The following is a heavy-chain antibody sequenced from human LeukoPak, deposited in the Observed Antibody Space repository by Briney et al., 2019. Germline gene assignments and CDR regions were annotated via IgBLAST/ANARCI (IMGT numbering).Heavy chain of an antibody. CDR2: IRYDGSNK. D-gene: IGHD3-10*01. CDR3: ARDGYYYGSGSYPPFDY. V-gene: IGHV3-33*01. Sequence: GRSLRLSCAASGITFSSYGMHWVRQAPGKGLEWVAVIRYDGSNKYYADSVKGRFTISRDNSKNTLYLQMNSLRAEDTAVYYCARDGYYYGSGSYPPFDYWGQGTLVTVSS. CDR1: GITFSSYG. J-gene: IGHJ4*02.